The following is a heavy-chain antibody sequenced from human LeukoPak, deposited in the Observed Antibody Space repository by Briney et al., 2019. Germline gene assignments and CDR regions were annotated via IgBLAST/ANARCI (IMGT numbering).Heavy chain of an antibody. CDR2: ISSGGSTV. D-gene: IGHD1-26*01. Sequence: GGSLRLSCAASGFTFSSYEMNWVRQAPGKGLEWVSYISSGGSTVYYADSVKGRFTISRDNAKNTLYLQMSSLRAGDTAVYYCANRYSGRYLGYWGQGTLVTVSS. CDR1: GFTFSSYE. J-gene: IGHJ4*02. CDR3: ANRYSGRYLGY. V-gene: IGHV3-48*03.